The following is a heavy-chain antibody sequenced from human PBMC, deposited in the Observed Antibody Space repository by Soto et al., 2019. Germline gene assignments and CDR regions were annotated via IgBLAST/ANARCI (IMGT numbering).Heavy chain of an antibody. CDR2: IGIGSSTI. J-gene: IGHJ4*02. CDR1: GFTFRNYG. V-gene: IGHV3-48*01. CDR3: ARDLNLGSFDY. Sequence: GGSLRLSCAASGFTFRNYGMNWVRQAPGKGLEWVSYIGIGSSTIYYADSVKGRFTISRDNAKNSLYLQMNSLRAEDAAVYYCARDLNLGSFDYWGQGTLVTVSS.